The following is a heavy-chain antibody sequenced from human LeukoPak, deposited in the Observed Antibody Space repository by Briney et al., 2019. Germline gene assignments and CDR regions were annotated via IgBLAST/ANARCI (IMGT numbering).Heavy chain of an antibody. CDR2: IYYSGST. Sequence: KPSETLSLTCTVSGGSISSSSYYWGWIRQPPERGLEWIGSIYYSGSTYYNPSLKSRVTISVDTSKNQFSLKLSSVTAADTAVYYCARHIAAAGDWFDPWGQGTLVTVSS. J-gene: IGHJ5*02. V-gene: IGHV4-39*01. D-gene: IGHD6-13*01. CDR3: ARHIAAAGDWFDP. CDR1: GGSISSSSYY.